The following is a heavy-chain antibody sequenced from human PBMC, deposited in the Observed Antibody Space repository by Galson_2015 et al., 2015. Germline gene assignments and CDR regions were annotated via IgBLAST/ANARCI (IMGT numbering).Heavy chain of an antibody. CDR3: ARGDSSSWYSLPDY. V-gene: IGHV1-8*01. Sequence: SVKVSCKASGYTFTSYDINWVRQATGQGLEWMGWMSPNSGNTGYAQKFQGRVTMTRNTSISTAYMELSSLRSEDTAVYYSARGDSSSWYSLPDYWGQGTLVTVSS. D-gene: IGHD6-13*01. CDR1: GYTFTSYD. J-gene: IGHJ4*02. CDR2: MSPNSGNT.